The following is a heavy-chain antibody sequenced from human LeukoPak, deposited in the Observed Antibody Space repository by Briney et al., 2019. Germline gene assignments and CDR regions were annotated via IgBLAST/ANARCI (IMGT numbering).Heavy chain of an antibody. CDR3: ARGMHYYGSESYYVFGY. Sequence: ASVKVSCKASGYTFTSYDINWVRQATGQGLEWMGWMNPNSGNTGYAQKFQGRVTMTRNTSISTAYMELSSLRSEDTAVYYCARGMHYYGSESYYVFGYWGQGTLVTVSS. CDR2: MNPNSGNT. CDR1: GYTFTSYD. J-gene: IGHJ4*02. V-gene: IGHV1-8*01. D-gene: IGHD3-10*01.